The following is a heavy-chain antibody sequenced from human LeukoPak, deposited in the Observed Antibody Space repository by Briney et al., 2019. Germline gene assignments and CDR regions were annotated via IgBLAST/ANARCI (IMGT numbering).Heavy chain of an antibody. CDR3: AREYYDFWSGYLDY. CDR2: ISYDGSNK. V-gene: IGHV3-30-3*01. Sequence: PGRSLRLSCAASGFTFSSYAMHWVCQAPGKGLEWVAVISYDGSNKYYADSVKGRFTISRDNSKNTLYLQMNSLRAEDTAVYYCAREYYDFWSGYLDYRGQGTLVTVSS. J-gene: IGHJ4*02. CDR1: GFTFSSYA. D-gene: IGHD3-3*01.